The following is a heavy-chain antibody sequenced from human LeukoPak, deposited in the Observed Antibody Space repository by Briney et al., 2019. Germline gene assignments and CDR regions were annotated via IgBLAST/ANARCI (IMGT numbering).Heavy chain of an antibody. Sequence: ASVKVSCKASGYSFTSFGMNWVRQAPGQGLEWMGWISAYNGNTNYAQKLQGRVTMTTDTSTSTAYMELRSLRSDDTGVYYCARGPPTRVGEVVAPYMDVWGKGTTVTISS. CDR1: GYSFTSFG. CDR2: ISAYNGNT. J-gene: IGHJ6*03. V-gene: IGHV1-18*01. CDR3: ARGPPTRVGEVVAPYMDV. D-gene: IGHD2-15*01.